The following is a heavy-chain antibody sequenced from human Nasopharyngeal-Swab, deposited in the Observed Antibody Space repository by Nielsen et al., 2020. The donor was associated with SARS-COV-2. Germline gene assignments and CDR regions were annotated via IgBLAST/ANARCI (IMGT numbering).Heavy chain of an antibody. V-gene: IGHV2-26*01. D-gene: IGHD6-6*01. CDR2: IFSNDEK. CDR3: ARIKRYSSSSGADYYCGMDV. Sequence: RQAPGKAPEWLAHIFSNDEKSYSTSLKSRLTISKDTSKSQVVLTMTNMDPVDTATYYCARIKRYSSSSGADYYCGMDVWGQGTTVTVSS. J-gene: IGHJ6*02.